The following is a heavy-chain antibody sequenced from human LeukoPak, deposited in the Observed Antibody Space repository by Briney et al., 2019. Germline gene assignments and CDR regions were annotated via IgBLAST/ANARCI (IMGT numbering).Heavy chain of an antibody. CDR3: ARDLEWELFDY. D-gene: IGHD1-26*01. CDR2: ISGSGVNI. Sequence: GGSLRLSCAASGFTFSNYAMSWVRQAPGKGLEWVSLISGSGVNIYYADTVKGRFAISRDNSKDTLYLQMNSLRAEDTAVYYCARDLEWELFDYWGQGTLVTVSS. J-gene: IGHJ4*02. CDR1: GFTFSNYA. V-gene: IGHV3-23*01.